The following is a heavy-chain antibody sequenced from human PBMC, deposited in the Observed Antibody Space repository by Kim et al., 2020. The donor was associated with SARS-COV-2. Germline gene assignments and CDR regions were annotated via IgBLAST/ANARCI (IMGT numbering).Heavy chain of an antibody. CDR2: ISYDGSNK. J-gene: IGHJ5*02. D-gene: IGHD1-26*01. V-gene: IGHV3-30*04. CDR3: ARDRRGRIVGATMGGWFDP. Sequence: GGSLRLSCAASGFTFSSYAMHWVRQAPGKGLEWVAVISYDGSNKYYADSVKGRFTISRDNSKNTLYLQMNSLRAEDTAVYYCARDRRGRIVGATMGGWFDPWGQGTLVTVSS. CDR1: GFTFSSYA.